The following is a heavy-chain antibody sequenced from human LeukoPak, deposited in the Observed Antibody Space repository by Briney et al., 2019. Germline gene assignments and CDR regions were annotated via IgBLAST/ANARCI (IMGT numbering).Heavy chain of an antibody. Sequence: PSETLSLTCTVSGGSISSSSYYWGWIRQPPGKGLEWIGSIYYSGSTYYNPSLKSRVTISVDTSKNQFSLKLSSVTAADTAVYYCARVTSGDYYDSSGPDAFDIWGQGTMVTVSS. CDR2: IYYSGST. CDR3: ARVTSGDYYDSSGPDAFDI. J-gene: IGHJ3*02. D-gene: IGHD3-22*01. V-gene: IGHV4-39*07. CDR1: GGSISSSSYY.